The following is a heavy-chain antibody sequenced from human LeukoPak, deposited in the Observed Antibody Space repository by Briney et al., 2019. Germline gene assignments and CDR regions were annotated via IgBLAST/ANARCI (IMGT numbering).Heavy chain of an antibody. V-gene: IGHV4-39*01. CDR3: ATRYYDFWSGYDGMDV. J-gene: IGHJ6*02. D-gene: IGHD3-3*01. CDR2: IYYSGST. CDR1: GGSISSSSYY. Sequence: SETLSLTCTVSGGSISSSSYYWGWIRQPPGKGLGWIGSIYYSGSTYYNPSLKSRVTISVDTSKNQFSLKLSSVTAADTAVYYCATRYYDFWSGYDGMDVWGQGTTVTVSS.